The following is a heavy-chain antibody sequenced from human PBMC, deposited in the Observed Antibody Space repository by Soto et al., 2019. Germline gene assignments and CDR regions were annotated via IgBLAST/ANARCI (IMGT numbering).Heavy chain of an antibody. CDR1: GYTLTELS. Sequence: EASVKVSCKVSGYTLTELSMHWVRQAPGKGLEWMGGFDPQSGKTVFAQNFQGRVTVTEDTSTDTAYMELSSLRSEDTAVYYCATSLVSGDGFDYWGQGTLVTVSS. J-gene: IGHJ4*02. D-gene: IGHD5-12*01. V-gene: IGHV1-24*01. CDR3: ATSLVSGDGFDY. CDR2: FDPQSGKT.